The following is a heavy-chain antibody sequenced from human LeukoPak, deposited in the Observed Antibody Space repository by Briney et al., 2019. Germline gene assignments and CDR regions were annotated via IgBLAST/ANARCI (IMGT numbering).Heavy chain of an antibody. CDR1: GFTFSDYY. J-gene: IGHJ3*02. V-gene: IGHV3-11*04. Sequence: GGSLRLSCAASGFTFSDYYMSWIRQAPGKGLEWVSYISSSGSTIYYADSVKGRFTIFRDNAKNSLYLQMNSLRAEDTAVYYCARDSGSGWADAFDIWGQGTMVTVSS. D-gene: IGHD6-19*01. CDR3: ARDSGSGWADAFDI. CDR2: ISSSGSTI.